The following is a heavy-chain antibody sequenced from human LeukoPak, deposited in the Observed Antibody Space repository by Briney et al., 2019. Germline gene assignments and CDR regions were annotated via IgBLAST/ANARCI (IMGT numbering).Heavy chain of an antibody. D-gene: IGHD3-16*01. V-gene: IGHV3-23*01. J-gene: IGHJ4*02. CDR2: ISYSGDTT. CDR1: GFTFSSYS. Sequence: GGSLRLSCAASGFTFSSYSMNWVRQAPGKGLEWVSVISYSGDTTYYADSVKGRFTISRDNSKNTLYLQMNSLRAEDTAVYYCAKAFGFIGPFDYWGQGTLVTVSS. CDR3: AKAFGFIGPFDY.